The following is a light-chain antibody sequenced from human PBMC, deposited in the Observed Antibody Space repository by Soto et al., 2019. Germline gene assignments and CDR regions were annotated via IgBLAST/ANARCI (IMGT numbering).Light chain of an antibody. CDR2: NDN. CDR3: AAWDDSLNGYWV. J-gene: IGLJ3*02. V-gene: IGLV1-44*01. Sequence: QSALTQPPSASGTPGQRVTISCSGSSSNIGSNIVNWYQQLPGTAPKLLIFNDNQRPSGVPDRFSGSKSGTSASLAISGLQSVDEADYYCAAWDDSLNGYWVFGGGTKVTVL. CDR1: SSNIGSNI.